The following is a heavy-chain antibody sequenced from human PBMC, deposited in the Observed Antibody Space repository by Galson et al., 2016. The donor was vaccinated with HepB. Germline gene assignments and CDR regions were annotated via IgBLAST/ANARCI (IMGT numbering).Heavy chain of an antibody. Sequence: SLRLSCAASGFTFSTYGMHWVRQAPGKGLEWVAVIWYDGINKYYADSVKGRFTISRDNSKNTLYLQMNSLRAEDTAVYYCARDLSGRSGLDYWGQGTLVTVSS. D-gene: IGHD3-10*01. CDR2: IWYDGINK. CDR1: GFTFSTYG. CDR3: ARDLSGRSGLDY. V-gene: IGHV3-33*01. J-gene: IGHJ4*02.